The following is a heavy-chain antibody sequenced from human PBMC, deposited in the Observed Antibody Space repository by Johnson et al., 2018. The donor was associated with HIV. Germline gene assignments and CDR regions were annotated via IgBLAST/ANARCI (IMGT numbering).Heavy chain of an antibody. J-gene: IGHJ3*02. CDR3: TVRISMILALTRRDQDI. D-gene: IGHD3-22*01. Sequence: MLLVESGGGLVQPGGSLRLSCAASGFTFSSYWMSWVRQAPGKGLEWVANIKQDGSEKYYVDSVKGRFTVSRDSSKNTLYLQMNSLKTEDSAVYYCTVRISMILALTRRDQDIWGQGTMVTVSS. CDR2: IKQDGSEK. V-gene: IGHV3-7*05. CDR1: GFTFSSYW.